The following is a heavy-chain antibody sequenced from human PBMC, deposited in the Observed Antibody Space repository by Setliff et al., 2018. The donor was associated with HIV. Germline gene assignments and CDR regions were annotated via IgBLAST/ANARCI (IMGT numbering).Heavy chain of an antibody. Sequence: ASVKVSCKASGYTFTGYAISWVRQAPGQGLEWLGWISAYNGDTNYAQKVQGRVSMTIDTSTSTAYMELRGLRSDDMAVYYCARRGVFDAFDIWGQGTMVTVSS. CDR2: ISAYNGDT. V-gene: IGHV1-18*03. J-gene: IGHJ3*02. D-gene: IGHD6-13*01. CDR3: ARRGVFDAFDI. CDR1: GYTFTGYA.